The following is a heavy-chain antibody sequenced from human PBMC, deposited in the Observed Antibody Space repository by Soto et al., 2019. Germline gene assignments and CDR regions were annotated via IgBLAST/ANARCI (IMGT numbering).Heavy chain of an antibody. CDR1: GASISSYF. CDR3: ARIPVDTSMIYWFDP. V-gene: IGHV4-4*07. CDR2: ISTSGTT. J-gene: IGHJ5*01. D-gene: IGHD5-18*01. Sequence: SETLSLTFTVSGASISSYFWTWIRQPAGKGLDWIGRISTSGTTNYNPSLKSRVTMSVDTSKNHFSLNLSYVTAADTAVYYCARIPVDTSMIYWFDPWGQGILVTVSS.